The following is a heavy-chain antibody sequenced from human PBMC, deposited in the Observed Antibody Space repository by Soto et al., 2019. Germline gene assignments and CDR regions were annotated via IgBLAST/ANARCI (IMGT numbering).Heavy chain of an antibody. D-gene: IGHD2-2*02. V-gene: IGHV4-4*02. CDR1: GGSISSSNW. CDR3: ASRAIVVVPAAITPFGMDV. Sequence: SETLSRTCAVSGGSISSSNWWSWVRQPPGKGLEWIGEIYHSVSTNYNPSRKSRVTISVDKSKNQFSLKLSSVTAADTAVYYCASRAIVVVPAAITPFGMDVWGQGPTVTGSS. J-gene: IGHJ6*02. CDR2: IYHSVST.